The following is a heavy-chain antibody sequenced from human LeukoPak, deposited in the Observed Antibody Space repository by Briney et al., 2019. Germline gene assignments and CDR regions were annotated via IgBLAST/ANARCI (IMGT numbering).Heavy chain of an antibody. CDR1: GGSISSYY. CDR3: ARESLYIVGATNAFDI. D-gene: IGHD1-26*01. V-gene: IGHV4-59*01. Sequence: PSETLSLTCTVSGGSISSYYWSWIRQTPGKGLEWIGYIYYSGSTNYNPSLKSRVTISVDTSKNQFSLKLSSVTAADTAVYYCARESLYIVGATNAFDIWGQGTMVTVSS. CDR2: IYYSGST. J-gene: IGHJ3*02.